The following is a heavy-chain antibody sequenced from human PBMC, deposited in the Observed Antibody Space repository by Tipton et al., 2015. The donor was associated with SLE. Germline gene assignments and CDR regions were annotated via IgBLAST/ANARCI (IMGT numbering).Heavy chain of an antibody. CDR2: ISRAGTYM. CDR1: GFTFSSYG. V-gene: IGHV3-21*04. Sequence: GSLRLSCAASGFTFSSYGMSWVRQAPGKGLEWVSSISRAGTYMYYADSVKGRFTISRDNTKNSLYLQMNSLSAEDTAIYYCAGRRLIIFGHGMDVWGQGTTVTVSS. D-gene: IGHD3-16*01. CDR3: AGRRLIIFGHGMDV. J-gene: IGHJ6*02.